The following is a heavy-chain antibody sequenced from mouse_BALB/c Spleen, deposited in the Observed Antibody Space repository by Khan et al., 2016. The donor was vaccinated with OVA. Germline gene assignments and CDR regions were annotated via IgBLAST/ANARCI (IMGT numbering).Heavy chain of an antibody. CDR2: INPSTDYT. J-gene: IGHJ3*01. V-gene: IGHV1-7*01. Sequence: VQLKESGAELAKPGASVKMSCKASGYTFTSYWMHWVKQRPGQGLEWIGYINPSTDYTEYNQKFKDKATLTVDKSSSTAYMQLTSLTSEDSAVYYCVKNGSSSAWFTYWGQGTLVTVSA. CDR1: GYTFTSYW. CDR3: VKNGSSSAWFTY. D-gene: IGHD1-1*01.